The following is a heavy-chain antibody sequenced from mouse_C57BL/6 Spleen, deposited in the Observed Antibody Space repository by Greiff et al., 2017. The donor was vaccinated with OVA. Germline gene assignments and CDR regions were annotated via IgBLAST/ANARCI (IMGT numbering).Heavy chain of an antibody. CDR2: ILPGSGST. J-gene: IGHJ4*01. CDR3: ARRDYYGSSYEDAMDY. CDR1: GYTFPGYW. D-gene: IGHD1-1*01. V-gene: IGHV1-9*01. Sequence: QVQLQQSGAELMKPGASVKLSCKATGYTFPGYWIEWVKQRPGHGLEWIGEILPGSGSTNYNEKFKGKATFTADPSSNTAYMQLSSLTSEDSAVYYCARRDYYGSSYEDAMDYWGQGTSVTVSS.